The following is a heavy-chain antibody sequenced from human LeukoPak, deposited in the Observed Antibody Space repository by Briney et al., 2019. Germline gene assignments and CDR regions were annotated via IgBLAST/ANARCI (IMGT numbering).Heavy chain of an antibody. CDR1: GYTFTGYY. J-gene: IGHJ4*02. CDR3: ARAASGYDYEDY. D-gene: IGHD5-12*01. CDR2: INPIHGDT. V-gene: IGHV1-2*06. Sequence: ASVKASCKASGYTFTGYYMHWVRQAPGQGLEWMGRINPIHGDTNYAQRFQGRVTMTRDTSISTAYMELSRLTSDGTAVYYCARAASGYDYEDYWGQGTLVTVSS.